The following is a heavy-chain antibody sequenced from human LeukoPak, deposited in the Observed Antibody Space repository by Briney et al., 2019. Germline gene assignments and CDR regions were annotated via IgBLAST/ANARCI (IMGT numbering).Heavy chain of an antibody. CDR1: GFTFSSYS. CDR2: ISSSSSYI. CDR3: ATRYSGSYGAFDI. V-gene: IGHV3-21*01. D-gene: IGHD1-26*01. J-gene: IGHJ3*02. Sequence: GGSLRLSCAASGFTFSSYSMNWVRQAPGKGLEWVSSISSSSSYIYYADSVKGRFTISRDNAENSLYLQMNSLRAEDTAVYYCATRYSGSYGAFDIWGQGTMVTVSS.